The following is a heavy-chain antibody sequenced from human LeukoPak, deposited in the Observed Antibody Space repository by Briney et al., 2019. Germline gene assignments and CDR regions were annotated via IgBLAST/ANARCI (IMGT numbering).Heavy chain of an antibody. V-gene: IGHV1-69*06. CDR2: IIPIFGTA. D-gene: IGHD2-15*01. Sequence: GASVKVSCKASGGTFGSYAISWVRQAPGQGLEWMGGIIPIFGTANYAQKFQGRVTITADKSTSTAYMELSSLRSEDTAVYYCARDRSGYCSGGSCLFPDYWGQGTLVTVSS. J-gene: IGHJ4*02. CDR3: ARDRSGYCSGGSCLFPDY. CDR1: GGTFGSYA.